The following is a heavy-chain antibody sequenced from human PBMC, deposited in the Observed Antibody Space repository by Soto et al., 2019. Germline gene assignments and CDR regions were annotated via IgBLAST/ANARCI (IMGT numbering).Heavy chain of an antibody. CDR2: FYYSGST. J-gene: IGHJ6*02. D-gene: IGHD2-2*01. CDR3: ARLGGYCSGTSCYGYYGMAV. V-gene: IGHV4-39*01. CDR1: GGSISSGPYS. Sequence: QLQLQESGPGLVKPSETLSLTCTVSGGSISSGPYSWGWIRQPPGKGLEWIGTFYYSGSTYYNPSLEGRVTIPVDTSKTQFSRKGSSVTAADTAMYYCARLGGYCSGTSCYGYYGMAVWAQGTTVPVSS.